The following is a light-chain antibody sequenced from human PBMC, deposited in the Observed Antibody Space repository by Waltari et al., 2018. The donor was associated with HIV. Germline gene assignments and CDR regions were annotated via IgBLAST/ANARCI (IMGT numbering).Light chain of an antibody. CDR1: QGIGNY. V-gene: IGKV1-6*01. CDR2: AAS. J-gene: IGKJ3*01. Sequence: AIQMTQSPSSLSASVGDRVTITCRASQGIGNYLGWYQQKSGKAPKVLIYAASSLQSGVSSRFSGSRSGTDFTLTISSLQPEDSATYYCLQDGSFPLTFGPGTKVDV. CDR3: LQDGSFPLT.